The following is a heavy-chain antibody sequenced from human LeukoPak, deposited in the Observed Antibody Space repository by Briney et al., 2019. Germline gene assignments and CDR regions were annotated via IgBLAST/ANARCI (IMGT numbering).Heavy chain of an antibody. D-gene: IGHD3-9*01. CDR2: INHSGST. Sequence: SETLSLTCTVSGGSISSYYWSWIRQPPGKGLEWIGEINHSGSTNYNPSLKSRVTISVDTSKNQFSLKLSSVPAADTAVYYCARVIRDYDILTGYYTNYYYYYYMDVWGKGTTVTVSS. CDR3: ARVIRDYDILTGYYTNYYYYYYMDV. CDR1: GGSISSYY. V-gene: IGHV4-34*01. J-gene: IGHJ6*03.